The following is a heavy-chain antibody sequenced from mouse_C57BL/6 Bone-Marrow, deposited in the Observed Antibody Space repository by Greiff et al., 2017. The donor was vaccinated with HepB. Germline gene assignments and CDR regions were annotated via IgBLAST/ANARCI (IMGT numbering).Heavy chain of an antibody. D-gene: IGHD4-1*01. Sequence: EVMLVESGGGLVKPGGSLKLSCAASGFTFSSYAMSWVRQTPEKRLEWVATISDGGSYTYYPDNVKGRFTISRDNAKNNLYLQMSHLKSEDTAMYYCAGDGTGPYSNWYFDVWGTGTTVTVSS. CDR2: ISDGGSYT. V-gene: IGHV5-4*01. CDR3: AGDGTGPYSNWYFDV. J-gene: IGHJ1*03. CDR1: GFTFSSYA.